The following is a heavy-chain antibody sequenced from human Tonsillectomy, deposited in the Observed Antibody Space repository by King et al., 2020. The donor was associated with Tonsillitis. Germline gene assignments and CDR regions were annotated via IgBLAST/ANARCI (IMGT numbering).Heavy chain of an antibody. D-gene: IGHD4-17*01. CDR3: ARLGGVRDSDYGGGFDY. CDR1: GDSISSSTYY. J-gene: IGHJ4*02. V-gene: IGHV4-39*01. Sequence: QLQESGPGLVKPSETLSLACTVSGDSISSSTYYWGWIRQPPGKGLEWIGRIYYRGSTYYNQSLKSRVTISVDTSKNQFSLKLSSVTAADTAVYYCARLGGVRDSDYGGGFDYWGQGTLVTVSS. CDR2: IYYRGST.